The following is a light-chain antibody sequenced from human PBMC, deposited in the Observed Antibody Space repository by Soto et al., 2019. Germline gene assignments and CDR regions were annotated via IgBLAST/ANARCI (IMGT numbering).Light chain of an antibody. CDR3: QQYDTPPSFT. V-gene: IGKV3-20*01. J-gene: IGKJ3*01. Sequence: EIELTQSPGTLSLSPGERATLSCRASQSVSSTSLAWYQKKPGQAPRLLIYGVSRRATGIPDRFSGSGSGTDFNLSISRLRPEHLAVYTVQQYDTPPSFTFGPVTKVDIK. CDR1: QSVSSTS. CDR2: GVS.